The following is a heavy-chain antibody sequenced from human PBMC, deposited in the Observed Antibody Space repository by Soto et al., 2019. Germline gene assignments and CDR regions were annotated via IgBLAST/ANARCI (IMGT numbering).Heavy chain of an antibody. Sequence: WVSLRLSCAAFGFTVSSNYMSCVRQAPGKGLEWVSVIYSGGSTYYADSVKGRFTISRDNSKNTLYLQMNSLRAEDTAVYYCARVRPGDAFDIWGQGTMVTVSS. CDR2: IYSGGST. CDR3: ARVRPGDAFDI. CDR1: GFTVSSNY. J-gene: IGHJ3*02. V-gene: IGHV3-66*01.